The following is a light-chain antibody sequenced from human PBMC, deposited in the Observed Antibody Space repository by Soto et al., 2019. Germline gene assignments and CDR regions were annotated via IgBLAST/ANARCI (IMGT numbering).Light chain of an antibody. V-gene: IGKV3-15*01. CDR3: QQYYKWPPWT. J-gene: IGKJ1*01. CDR1: QSVSSD. CDR2: GAS. Sequence: EIVLTQSPGTLSLSPGERATLSCRASQSVSSDLAWYQQKPGQAPRLLIYGASTRATGVPARFSGSGSGTDFTLTISSLQSEDFAVYSCQQYYKWPPWTFGQGTKVDI.